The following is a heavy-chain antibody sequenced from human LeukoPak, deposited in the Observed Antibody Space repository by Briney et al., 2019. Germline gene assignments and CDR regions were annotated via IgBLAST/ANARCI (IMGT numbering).Heavy chain of an antibody. D-gene: IGHD3-10*01. CDR3: ARDYDSGTSYFDY. Sequence: GGSLRLSCAASGFTFSRHAMHWVRQAPGKGLEWVAVISYDGNNKYYADSVKGRFTISRDNAKNSLYLQMNSLRDEDTAVYYCARDYDSGTSYFDYWGQGTLVTVSS. V-gene: IGHV3-30-3*01. CDR1: GFTFSRHA. J-gene: IGHJ4*02. CDR2: ISYDGNNK.